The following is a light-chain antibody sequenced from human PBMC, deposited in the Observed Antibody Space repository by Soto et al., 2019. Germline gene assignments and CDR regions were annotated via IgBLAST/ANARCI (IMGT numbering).Light chain of an antibody. CDR3: QSYDTRMSAVV. V-gene: IGLV1-40*01. CDR1: SSNIGAGYD. J-gene: IGLJ2*01. CDR2: GNN. Sequence: QSVLTQPPSVSGAPGQRVTISCTGNSSNIGAGYDVHWYQHLPGTAPKVLIFGNNKRPSGVPDRFSGSKSGTSASLAITGLQAHDEADYYCQSYDTRMSAVVFGGGTKLTVL.